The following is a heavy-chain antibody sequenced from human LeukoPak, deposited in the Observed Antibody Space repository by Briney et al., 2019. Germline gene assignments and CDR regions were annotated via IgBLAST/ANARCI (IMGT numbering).Heavy chain of an antibody. Sequence: PGGSLRLSCAASGFTVSSNYMSWVRQAPGKGLEWVANIKQDGGQIYYLESVKGRFTVSRDNAKNSLYLQMNSLRAEDTAVYYCARLGARQMLEYWGQGTLVTVPS. V-gene: IGHV3-7*01. CDR2: IKQDGGQI. CDR3: ARLGARQMLEY. D-gene: IGHD4-17*01. J-gene: IGHJ4*02. CDR1: GFTVSSNY.